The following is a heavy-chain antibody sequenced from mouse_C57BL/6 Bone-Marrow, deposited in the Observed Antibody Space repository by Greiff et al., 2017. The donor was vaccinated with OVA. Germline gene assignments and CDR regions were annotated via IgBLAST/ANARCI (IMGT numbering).Heavy chain of an antibody. CDR2: VYPYNGGT. J-gene: IGHJ3*01. V-gene: IGHV1-36*01. CDR1: GFSFTDYY. Sequence: EVKLVESGPVLVKPGPSVKISCKASGFSFTDYYMHWVKQSHGKSLEWIGLVYPYNGGTSYNQKFKGKATLTVDTTSSTAYMELNSLTSNDTSVYYCVRCLAAPAWFAYWGQGTLVTVSA. CDR3: VRCLAAPAWFAY.